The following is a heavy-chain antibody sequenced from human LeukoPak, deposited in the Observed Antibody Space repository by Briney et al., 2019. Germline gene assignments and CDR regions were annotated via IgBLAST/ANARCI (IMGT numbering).Heavy chain of an antibody. CDR3: ARDYQSHDSLWGTLYFDF. J-gene: IGHJ3*01. CDR2: ISAYNGKT. Sequence: ASVKVSCKADGYTFTNYGISGVRQAPGQELEWMGWISAYNGKTNYAQKFQGKVTMTTDASTNTAYMHLRSLTSDDAAVYYCARDYQSHDSLWGTLYFDFWGQGTMVSVSS. CDR1: GYTFTNYG. V-gene: IGHV1-18*01. D-gene: IGHD3-16*01.